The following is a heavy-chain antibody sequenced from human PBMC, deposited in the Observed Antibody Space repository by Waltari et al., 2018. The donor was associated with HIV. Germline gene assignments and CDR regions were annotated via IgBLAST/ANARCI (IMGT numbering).Heavy chain of an antibody. V-gene: IGHV3-30*18. D-gene: IGHD6-13*01. CDR2: ISYDGSNK. CDR3: AKDTSGYSSSWYHSNLFDY. Sequence: QVQLVESGGGVVQPGRSLRLSCAASGFTFSSYGMHWVRQAPGKGLEWVAVISYDGSNKYYADSVKDRFTISRDNSKNTLYLQMNSLRAEDTAVYYCAKDTSGYSSSWYHSNLFDYWGQGTLVTVSS. J-gene: IGHJ4*02. CDR1: GFTFSSYG.